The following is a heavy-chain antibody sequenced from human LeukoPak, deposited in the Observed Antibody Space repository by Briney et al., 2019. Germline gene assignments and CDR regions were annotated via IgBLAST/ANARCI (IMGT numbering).Heavy chain of an antibody. Sequence: AAVKVCCKVSGYTLTELSMHWVRQAPGKGLEWMGGFDPEDGETIYAQKFQGRVTMTEDTSTDTAYMELSSLRSEDTAVYYCATEVGGSSWYWGAFDIWGQGTLASVSS. CDR1: GYTLTELS. J-gene: IGHJ3*02. V-gene: IGHV1-24*01. CDR2: FDPEDGET. D-gene: IGHD6-13*01. CDR3: ATEVGGSSWYWGAFDI.